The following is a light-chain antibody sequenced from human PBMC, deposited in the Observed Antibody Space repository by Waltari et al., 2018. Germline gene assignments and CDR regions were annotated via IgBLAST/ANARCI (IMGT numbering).Light chain of an antibody. J-gene: IGKJ2*01. CDR1: QSINTW. CDR3: QQYNSDQYT. V-gene: IGKV1-5*03. CDR2: KAS. Sequence: DIQMTKSPSTLSASIGDRVTITCRASQSINTWLAWYQHRPGKAPKLLIQKASFLQSGVPSRFSGSESGTEFTLTINSLQPDDLATYHCQQYNSDQYTFGQGTKLEI.